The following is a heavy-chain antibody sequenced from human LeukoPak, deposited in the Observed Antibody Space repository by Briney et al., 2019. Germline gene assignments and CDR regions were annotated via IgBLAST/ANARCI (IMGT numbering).Heavy chain of an antibody. D-gene: IGHD1-26*01. CDR2: ISDSGGST. V-gene: IGHV3-23*01. CDR3: ARDSASGSYGY. Sequence: PGGSLRLSCAASGFSFNNYDMSWVRQAPGKGPEWVSAISDSGGSTYYADSVRGRFTISRDNSKNTLYLQMNSLRVEDTAVYYCARDSASGSYGYWGQGTLVTVSS. J-gene: IGHJ4*02. CDR1: GFSFNNYD.